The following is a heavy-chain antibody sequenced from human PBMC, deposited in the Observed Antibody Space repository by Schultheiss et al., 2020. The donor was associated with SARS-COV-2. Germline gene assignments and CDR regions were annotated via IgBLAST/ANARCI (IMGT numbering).Heavy chain of an antibody. CDR1: GGTFSSYA. CDR2: ISAYNGNT. J-gene: IGHJ6*02. CDR3: ARGGDWNYDYYYYGMDV. Sequence: ASVKVSCKASGGTFSSYAISWVRQAPGQGLEWMGWISAYNGNTNYAQKLQGRVTMTTDTSTSTAYMDLRSLRSDDTAVYYCARGGDWNYDYYYYGMDVWGQGTTVTVSS. V-gene: IGHV1-18*01. D-gene: IGHD1-7*01.